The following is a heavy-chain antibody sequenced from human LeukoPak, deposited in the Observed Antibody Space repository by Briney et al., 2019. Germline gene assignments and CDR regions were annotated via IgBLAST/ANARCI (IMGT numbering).Heavy chain of an antibody. J-gene: IGHJ4*02. V-gene: IGHV1-46*01. D-gene: IGHD4-17*01. CDR3: ARDEISYGDYTLLDY. CDR1: GYIFTTYY. Sequence: GASVKVSCKASGYIFTTYYMHWLRQAPGQGPEWMGIINPRGGSTDYAQKFQGRVTMTSDTSTSTAYMELSRLRSDDTAVYYCARDEISYGDYTLLDYWGQGTLVTVSS. CDR2: INPRGGST.